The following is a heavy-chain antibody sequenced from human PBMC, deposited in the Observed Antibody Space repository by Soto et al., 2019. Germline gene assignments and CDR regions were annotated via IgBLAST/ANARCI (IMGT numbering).Heavy chain of an antibody. CDR1: GFTFGVAA. J-gene: IGHJ6*03. D-gene: IGHD2-15*01. Sequence: GGSLRPSCAASGFTFGVAAMHWVRPASGEGRGWVGRIRTKVTSYATAYAASVKGRITISRDDSKNAAYLQMNSLKTEDTAVYYCTTPADLGYCSGGSCFATRDYMDVWGKGTTVTVSS. V-gene: IGHV3-73*01. CDR3: TTPADLGYCSGGSCFATRDYMDV. CDR2: IRTKVTSYAT.